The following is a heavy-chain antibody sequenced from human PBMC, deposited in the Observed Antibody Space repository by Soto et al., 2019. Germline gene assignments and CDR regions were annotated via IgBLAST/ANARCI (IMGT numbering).Heavy chain of an antibody. D-gene: IGHD6-19*01. CDR1: GGSISSYY. V-gene: IGHV4-59*08. J-gene: IGHJ4*01. CDR2: VYYSGST. CDR3: ARHDGFSSGWIFDY. Sequence: PSETLSLTCTVSGGSISSYYWSWIRQPPGKGLELIGYVYYSGSTNYNPSLRSRVTISVDTSNNQLSLKLRSVTAADTAVYYRARHDGFSSGWIFDYWGHGTLVTVSS.